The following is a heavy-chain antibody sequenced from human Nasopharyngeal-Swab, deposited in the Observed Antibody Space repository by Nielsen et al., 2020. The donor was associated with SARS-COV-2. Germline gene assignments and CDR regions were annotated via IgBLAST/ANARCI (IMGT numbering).Heavy chain of an antibody. CDR1: GFSLSNARMG. D-gene: IGHD2-2*01. J-gene: IGHJ6*02. CDR2: IFSNDEK. Sequence: SGPTLVKPTETLTLPCTVSGFSLSNARMGVSWIRQPPGKALEWLAHIFSNDEKSYSTSLKSRLTISKDTSKSQVVLTMTNMDPVDTATYYCARIDVVVPAAIQEGYYYGMDVWGQGTTVTVSS. CDR3: ARIDVVVPAAIQEGYYYGMDV. V-gene: IGHV2-26*01.